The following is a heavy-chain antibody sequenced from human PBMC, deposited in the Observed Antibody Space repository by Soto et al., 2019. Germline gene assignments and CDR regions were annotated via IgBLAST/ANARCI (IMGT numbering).Heavy chain of an antibody. CDR2: IYPGDSDT. V-gene: IGHV5-51*01. CDR3: ARIAAAGTSGYFYYGMDV. J-gene: IGHJ6*02. Sequence: GESLKISCKGSGYSFTSYWIGWVRQMPGKGLEWMGIIYPGDSDTRYSPSFQGQVTISADKSISTAYLQWSSLTASDTAMYYCARIAAAGTSGYFYYGMDVWGQGTTVTVAS. CDR1: GYSFTSYW. D-gene: IGHD6-13*01.